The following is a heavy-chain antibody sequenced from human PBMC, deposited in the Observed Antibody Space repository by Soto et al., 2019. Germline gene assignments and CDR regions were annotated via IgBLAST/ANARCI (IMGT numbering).Heavy chain of an antibody. J-gene: IGHJ6*02. CDR1: GGSISSSNW. D-gene: IGHD2-15*01. CDR2: IYHSGST. V-gene: IGHV4-4*02. CDR3: ARAGRGYCSGGSCYSGLHGMDV. Sequence: QVQLQESGPGLVKPSGTLSLTCAVSGGSISSSNWWSRVRQPPGKGLEWIGEIYHSGSTNYNPSLKSRVTISVDKSKNQFSLKLSSVTAADTAVYYCARAGRGYCSGGSCYSGLHGMDVWGQGITVTVSS.